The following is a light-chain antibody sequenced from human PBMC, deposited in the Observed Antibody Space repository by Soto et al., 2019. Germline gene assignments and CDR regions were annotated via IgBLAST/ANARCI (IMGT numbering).Light chain of an antibody. Sequence: QSALTQPASVSGSPGRSITISCTGTSSDIGGYDYVSWYQQHPGKVPKLMIYEVTNRPSGVSNRFSGSKSGNTASLTISGLQAEDEADYYCSSFTSTNTLVVFGGGIKVTVL. J-gene: IGLJ2*01. CDR2: EVT. CDR3: SSFTSTNTLVV. V-gene: IGLV2-14*01. CDR1: SSDIGGYDY.